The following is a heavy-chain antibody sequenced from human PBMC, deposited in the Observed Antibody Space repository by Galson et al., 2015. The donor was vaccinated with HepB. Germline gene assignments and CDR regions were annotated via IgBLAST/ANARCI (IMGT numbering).Heavy chain of an antibody. Sequence: CAISGDSVSSNSAAWNWIRQSPSRGLEWLGRTYYRSKWYNDYAVSVKSRITINPDTSKDQFSLQLNSVTPEDTAVYYRARTDSGSYYDAFDIWGQGTMVTVSS. CDR1: GDSVSSNSAA. J-gene: IGHJ3*02. CDR2: TYYRSKWYN. CDR3: ARTDSGSYYDAFDI. V-gene: IGHV6-1*01. D-gene: IGHD1-26*01.